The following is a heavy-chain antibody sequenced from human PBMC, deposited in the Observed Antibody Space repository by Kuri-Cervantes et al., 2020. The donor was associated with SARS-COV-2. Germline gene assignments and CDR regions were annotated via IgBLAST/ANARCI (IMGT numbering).Heavy chain of an antibody. V-gene: IGHV3-11*01. CDR2: VSHSGTII. CDR1: GFAFGDYY. D-gene: IGHD1-26*01. J-gene: IGHJ5*02. CDR3: AGDGTAGGSYNWFDP. Sequence: GGSLRLSCAASGFAFGDYYMSWIRQAPGKGLEWVSYVSHSGTIIYQADSVKGRFTISRDNAKNSLYLQMNSLRGEDTAVYYCAGDGTAGGSYNWFDPWGQGTLVTVSS.